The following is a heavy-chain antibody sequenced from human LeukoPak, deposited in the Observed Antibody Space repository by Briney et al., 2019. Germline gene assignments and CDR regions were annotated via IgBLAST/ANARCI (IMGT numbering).Heavy chain of an antibody. D-gene: IGHD6-19*01. V-gene: IGHV3-23*01. CDR1: GFTFRNYA. CDR3: ARGVRIAVAGYIDY. Sequence: GGSLRLSCAAPGFTFRNYAMSWARQAPGKGLEWASAIGGGGISTYYADSVKGRFTISRDNSKSTLYLQMNSLRAEDTAVYYCARGVRIAVAGYIDYWGQGTLVTVSS. J-gene: IGHJ4*02. CDR2: IGGGGIST.